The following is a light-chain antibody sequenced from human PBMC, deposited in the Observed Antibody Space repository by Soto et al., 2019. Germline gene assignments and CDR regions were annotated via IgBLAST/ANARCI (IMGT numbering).Light chain of an antibody. V-gene: IGLV2-8*01. Sequence: QSVLTQPPSASGSPGQSVTISCTGTSSDVGGYNYVSWYQQHPGKAPKLMIYEVSKRPSGVPDRFSGSKSGNTASLTVSGLHAEDEADYYCSSYAGSNNQGVFGTGTKVTVL. CDR3: SSYAGSNNQGV. CDR2: EVS. CDR1: SSDVGGYNY. J-gene: IGLJ1*01.